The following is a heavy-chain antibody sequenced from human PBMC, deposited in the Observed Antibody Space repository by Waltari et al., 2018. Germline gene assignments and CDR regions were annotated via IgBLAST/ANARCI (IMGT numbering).Heavy chain of an antibody. CDR1: GGSISSGGYS. Sequence: QLQLQESGSGLVKPSQTLSLTCAVSGGSISSGGYSWSWIRQPPGKGLEWIGYIYHSGRTYYNPSLKSRVTISVDRSKNQFSLKLSSVTAADTAVYYCARQYCSSTSCLIDYWGQGTLVTVSS. CDR2: IYHSGRT. D-gene: IGHD2-2*01. J-gene: IGHJ4*02. V-gene: IGHV4-30-2*01. CDR3: ARQYCSSTSCLIDY.